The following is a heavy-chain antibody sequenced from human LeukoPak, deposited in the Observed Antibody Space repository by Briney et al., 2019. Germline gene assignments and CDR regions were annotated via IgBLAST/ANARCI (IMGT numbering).Heavy chain of an antibody. CDR1: GGTFNSYA. V-gene: IGHV1-69*05. CDR3: ATDTTRTEAGRY. CDR2: IVPMFGSG. J-gene: IGHJ4*02. D-gene: IGHD2-15*01. Sequence: SVKVSCKASGGTFNSYAISWVRQAPGQGLEWMGGIVPMFGSGNYAQKFRGRVTITTNESTTTVYLELSSLRSEDTAVYYCATDTTRTEAGRYWGQGTLVTVSS.